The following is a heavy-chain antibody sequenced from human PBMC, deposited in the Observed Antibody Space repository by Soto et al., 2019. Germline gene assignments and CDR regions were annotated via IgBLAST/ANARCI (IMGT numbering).Heavy chain of an antibody. CDR2: IDWDDDK. Sequence: SGPTLVNPTQTLTLTCTVSGFSLSTSGMCVSWIRQPPGKALEWLALIDWDDDKYYSTSLKTRLTISKDTSKNQVVLTMTNMDPVDTATYYCARIVLREDQLLFGAFDIWGQGTMVTVSS. J-gene: IGHJ3*02. CDR3: ARIVLREDQLLFGAFDI. CDR1: GFSLSTSGMC. V-gene: IGHV2-70*01. D-gene: IGHD2-2*01.